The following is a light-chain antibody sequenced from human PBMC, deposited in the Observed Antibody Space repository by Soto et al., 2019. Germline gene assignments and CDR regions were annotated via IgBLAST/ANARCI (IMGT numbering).Light chain of an antibody. CDR1: SSNIGSNT. V-gene: IGLV1-44*01. Sequence: QSVLTQPPSASGTPGQRVIVSCSGSSSNIGSNTVNWYQQLPGTAPKLLIYSSNQRPSGVPDRFSGSKSGTSASLAISGLQSEDEADYYCAAWDDSLKSVLFGGGTKLTVL. CDR3: AAWDDSLKSVL. J-gene: IGLJ2*01. CDR2: SSN.